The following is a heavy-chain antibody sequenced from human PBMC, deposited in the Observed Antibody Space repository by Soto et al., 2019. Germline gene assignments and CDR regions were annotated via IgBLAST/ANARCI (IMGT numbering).Heavy chain of an antibody. CDR3: ASLWDIVATIDY. CDR1: GFTFSDYY. J-gene: IGHJ4*02. V-gene: IGHV3-11*01. Sequence: GGSLRLSCAASGFTFSDYYMSWIRQAPGKGLEWVSYISSSGSTIYYADSVKGRFTISRDNAKNSLYLQMNSLRAEDTAVYYCASLWDIVATIDYWGQGTLVTVSS. D-gene: IGHD5-12*01. CDR2: ISSSGSTI.